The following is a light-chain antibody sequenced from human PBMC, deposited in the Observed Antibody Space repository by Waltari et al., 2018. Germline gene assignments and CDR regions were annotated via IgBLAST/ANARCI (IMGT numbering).Light chain of an antibody. CDR3: CSFAGTYTWV. Sequence: SALTQPRSVSGSPGQSVTIPRTGTTSDVGGYTSVSWYQHHPGKAPKLMIFDVTQRPSGVPDRFSGSKSANTASLTISGLQAEDEADYYCCSFAGTYTWVFGGGTKVTVL. V-gene: IGLV2-11*01. CDR2: DVT. CDR1: TSDVGGYTS. J-gene: IGLJ3*02.